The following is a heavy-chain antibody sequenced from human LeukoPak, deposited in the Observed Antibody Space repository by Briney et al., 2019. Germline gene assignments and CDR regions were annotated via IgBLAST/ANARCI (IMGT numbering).Heavy chain of an antibody. V-gene: IGHV4-39*07. CDR1: DGSFTSGNYY. CDR2: IYYSGST. J-gene: IGHJ4*02. Sequence: SETLSLTCTVSDGSFTSGNYYWGWIRQPPGKGLEWIATIYYSGSTIYTPSLKSRLAISRDTSSDQFSLRLTSVTAADTAVYYCARAPIVVVSTPSFDTWGQGILVTVSS. D-gene: IGHD3-22*01. CDR3: ARAPIVVVSTPSFDT.